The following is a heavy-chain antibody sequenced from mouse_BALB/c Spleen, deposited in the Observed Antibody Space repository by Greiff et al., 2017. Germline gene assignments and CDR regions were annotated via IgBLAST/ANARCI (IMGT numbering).Heavy chain of an antibody. CDR3: ARDDDYDEAWFAY. CDR1: GFTFSSFG. V-gene: IGHV5-17*02. J-gene: IGHJ3*01. D-gene: IGHD2-4*01. CDR2: ISSGSSTI. Sequence: DVMLVESGGGLVQPGGSRKLSCAASGFTFSSFGMHWVRQAPEKGLEWVAYISSGSSTIYYADTVKGRFTISRDNPKNTLFLQMTSLRSEDTAMYYCARDDDYDEAWFAYWGQGTLVTVSA.